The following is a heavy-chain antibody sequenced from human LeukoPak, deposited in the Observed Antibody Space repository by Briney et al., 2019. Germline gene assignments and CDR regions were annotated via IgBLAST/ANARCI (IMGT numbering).Heavy chain of an antibody. J-gene: IGHJ6*03. CDR3: ARAMGTSYGFWSGSYTVSYYYYMDV. Sequence: GGSLRLSCATSGFTFSSHSMSWVRQAPVKGLEWVANIKQDGSEKHYVDSVKGRFSISRDNTKNSLYLRMNSLRAEDTAVYYCARAMGTSYGFWSGSYTVSYYYYMDVWGKGTTVTVSS. CDR1: GFTFSSHS. D-gene: IGHD3-3*01. CDR2: IKQDGSEK. V-gene: IGHV3-7*01.